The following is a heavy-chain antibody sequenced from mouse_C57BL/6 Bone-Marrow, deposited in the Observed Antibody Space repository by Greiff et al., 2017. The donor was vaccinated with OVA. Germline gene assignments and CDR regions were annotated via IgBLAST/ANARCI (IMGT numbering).Heavy chain of an antibody. V-gene: IGHV1-82*01. CDR1: GYAFSSSW. Sequence: QVQLQQSGPELVKPGASVKISCKASGYAFSSSWMNWVKQRPGKGLEWIGRIYPGDGDTNYNGKFKGKATLTADKSSSTAYMQLSSLTSEDSAVYFCASCITTVVATRAYWGQGTLVTVSA. CDR2: IYPGDGDT. J-gene: IGHJ3*01. D-gene: IGHD1-1*01. CDR3: ASCITTVVATRAY.